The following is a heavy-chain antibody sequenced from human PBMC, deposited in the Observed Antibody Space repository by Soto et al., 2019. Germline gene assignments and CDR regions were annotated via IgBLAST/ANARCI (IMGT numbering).Heavy chain of an antibody. CDR2: ISSNGVGT. D-gene: IGHD6-6*01. J-gene: IGHJ6*03. CDR3: ARRARPDFYYMDV. V-gene: IGHV3-64*01. Sequence: EVQLAESGGGLAQPGGSLRLSCAASGFTLSGYAMDWVCQAPGKGLEYVSGISSNGVGTYYANSVQGRFTISRDNSKDTVYLQIGSLRPEDMAVYYCARRARPDFYYMDVWGKGTTVTVSS. CDR1: GFTLSGYA.